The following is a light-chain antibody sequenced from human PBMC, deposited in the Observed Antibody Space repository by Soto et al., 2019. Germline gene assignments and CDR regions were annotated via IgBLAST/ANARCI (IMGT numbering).Light chain of an antibody. J-gene: IGKJ1*01. CDR3: LQDYNSWT. V-gene: IGKV1-6*01. CDR2: AAS. Sequence: ATQMTQSPSSLSASVGDRFTITCRLSQGIRYDLGWYQQKPGKAPKLLIYAASSLQSGVPSRFSGSGSGTDFTLTISSLQPEDVATYYCLQDYNSWTFGQGTKVDIK. CDR1: QGIRYD.